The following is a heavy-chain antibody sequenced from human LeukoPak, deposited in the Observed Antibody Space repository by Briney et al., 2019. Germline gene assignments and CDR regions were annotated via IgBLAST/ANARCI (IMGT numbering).Heavy chain of an antibody. CDR1: GFSFSTYA. Sequence: PGGSLRLSCATSGFSFSTYAMHWVRQAPGKGLEWVSVIWYGGGNYYYADSVKGRFTISRDNSKNTLYLQMNNLRVEDTAVYYCAKAASVVGADYFDYWGQGTLVTVSS. CDR2: IWYGGGNY. CDR3: AKAASVVGADYFDY. D-gene: IGHD1-26*01. J-gene: IGHJ4*01. V-gene: IGHV3-30*02.